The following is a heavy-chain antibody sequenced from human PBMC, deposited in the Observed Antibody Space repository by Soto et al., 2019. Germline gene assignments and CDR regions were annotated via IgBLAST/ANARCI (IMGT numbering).Heavy chain of an antibody. Sequence: PGGSLRLSCAASGFTFSSYAMKWVRQAPGKGLEWVSLIGESGTPTYYADSVKGRFTISRDNSGNTLFLEMYSLRAEDTAVYYCARYIPGVRYYGMDVWGQGTTVTVFS. V-gene: IGHV3-23*01. CDR2: IGESGTPT. CDR3: ARYIPGVRYYGMDV. J-gene: IGHJ6*02. CDR1: GFTFSSYA. D-gene: IGHD2-2*01.